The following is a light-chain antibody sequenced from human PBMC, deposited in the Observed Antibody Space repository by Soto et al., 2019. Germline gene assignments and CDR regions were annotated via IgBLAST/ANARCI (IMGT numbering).Light chain of an antibody. CDR1: QSVSSSY. V-gene: IGKV3-20*01. J-gene: IGKJ2*01. CDR2: GAS. Sequence: EIVLTQSPGTLSLSPGERATLSCRASQSVSSSYVAWYQLKPGQPPRLLIYGASSRATGIPDRFSGSGSGTDFTLTISRLEPEDFAVYYCQQYGSSPYTFGQGTKLEIK. CDR3: QQYGSSPYT.